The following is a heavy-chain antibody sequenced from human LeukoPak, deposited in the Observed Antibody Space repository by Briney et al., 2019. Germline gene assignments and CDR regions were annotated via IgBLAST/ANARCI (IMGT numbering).Heavy chain of an antibody. CDR2: IYPSDSDT. J-gene: IGHJ4*02. V-gene: IGHV5-51*01. CDR1: GYXFSNYW. Sequence: GESLKISCQGSGYXFSNYWICWVRQTPGKGLEWMGIIYPSDSDTRYSPSFQGQVTISADKSIRTAYLQWSSLKASDTAMYYCARGSGSFSFFDYWAQGTQVTVSS. CDR3: ARGSGSFSFFDY. D-gene: IGHD3-10*01.